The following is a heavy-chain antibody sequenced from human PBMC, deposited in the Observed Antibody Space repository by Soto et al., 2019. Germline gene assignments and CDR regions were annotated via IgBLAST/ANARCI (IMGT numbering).Heavy chain of an antibody. CDR1: GFTFSSYS. CDR2: ISSSSNTI. CDR3: ARGIRSGSMGYFDY. D-gene: IGHD1-1*01. V-gene: IGHV3-48*01. J-gene: IGHJ4*02. Sequence: GGSLRLSCAASGFTFSSYSMNWVRQAPGEGLEWVSFISSSSNTIYYADSVKGRFTISRDNAKNSLCLQMNSLRAEDTAVYYCARGIRSGSMGYFDYWGQGTLVTVSS.